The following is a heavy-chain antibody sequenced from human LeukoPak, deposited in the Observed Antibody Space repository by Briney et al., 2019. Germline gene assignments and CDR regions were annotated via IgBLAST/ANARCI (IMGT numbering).Heavy chain of an antibody. CDR3: ARTPRVYYYYGMDV. V-gene: IGHV4-61*01. D-gene: IGHD2-15*01. J-gene: IGHJ6*04. CDR2: IYYSGST. CDR1: GGSVSSGSYY. Sequence: SETLSLTCTVSGGSVSSGSYYWSWIRQPPGKGLEWIGYIYYSGSTNYNPSLKSRVTISVDTSKNQFSLKLSSVTAADTAVYYCARTPRVYYYYGMDVWGKGTTVTVSS.